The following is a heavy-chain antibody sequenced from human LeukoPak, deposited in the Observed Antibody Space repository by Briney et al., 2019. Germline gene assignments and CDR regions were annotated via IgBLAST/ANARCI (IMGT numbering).Heavy chain of an antibody. D-gene: IGHD3-22*01. CDR2: IYTTGGT. CDR3: ARRAGDYSHPYDY. Sequence: GGSLRLSCAASGFTFSDNAMSWVRQAPGKGLKWVSFIYTTGGTHNSDSVKGRFTISRDSSKHTLYLQMNSLRAEDTAVYYCARRAGDYSHPYDYWGQGTLVTVSS. V-gene: IGHV3-53*01. J-gene: IGHJ4*02. CDR1: GFTFSDNA.